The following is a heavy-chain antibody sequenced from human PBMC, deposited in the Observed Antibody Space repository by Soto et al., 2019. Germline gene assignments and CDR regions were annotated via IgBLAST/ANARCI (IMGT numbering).Heavy chain of an antibody. J-gene: IGHJ4*02. CDR3: ARDRGSYALDY. D-gene: IGHD1-26*01. CDR2: ISANNGNT. Sequence: QVQLVQSGAEVKKPGASVKVSCKASGYTFTSYGISWVRQAPGQGLEWMGWISANNGNTNYVQKLQGRVTMTTDTSTSTACMELRILRSDDTAVYYCARDRGSYALDYWGQGTLVTVSS. CDR1: GYTFTSYG. V-gene: IGHV1-18*01.